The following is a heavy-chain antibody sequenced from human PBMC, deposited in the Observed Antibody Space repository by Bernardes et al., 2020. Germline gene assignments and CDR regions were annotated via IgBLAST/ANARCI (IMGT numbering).Heavy chain of an antibody. Sequence: SETLSLTCTVSGGSISSYYWSWIRQPPGKGLEWIGYIYYSGSTNYNPSLKSRVTISVDTSKNQFSLKLSSVTAADTAVYYCARGAEAPLHGRIIHYDFWSGYWSVPDAFDIWGQGTMVTVSS. V-gene: IGHV4-59*01. D-gene: IGHD3-3*01. J-gene: IGHJ3*02. CDR3: ARGAEAPLHGRIIHYDFWSGYWSVPDAFDI. CDR2: IYYSGST. CDR1: GGSISSYY.